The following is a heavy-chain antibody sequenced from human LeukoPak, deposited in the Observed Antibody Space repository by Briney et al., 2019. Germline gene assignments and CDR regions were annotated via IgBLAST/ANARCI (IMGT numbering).Heavy chain of an antibody. D-gene: IGHD6-19*01. V-gene: IGHV4-34*01. CDR3: ARDSAGTSPFDY. CDR2: INHSGST. Sequence: SETLSLTCAVYGGSFSGYYWSWIRQPPGKGLEWIGEINHSGSTNYNPSLKSRVTISVDTSKNQFSLKLSSVAAADTAVYYCARDSAGTSPFDYWGRGTLVTVSS. CDR1: GGSFSGYY. J-gene: IGHJ4*02.